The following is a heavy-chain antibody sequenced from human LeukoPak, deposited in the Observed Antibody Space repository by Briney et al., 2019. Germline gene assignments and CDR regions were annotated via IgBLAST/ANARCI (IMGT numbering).Heavy chain of an antibody. J-gene: IGHJ5*02. Sequence: GRSLRLSCTASGFTFRASNMGWFRQAPGKGLEWVGFIRSQTYGGTTQYAPSVKGRFTISIDDSTSIAYLQMHSLKTEDTGVYFCARDRIVGCTPSWFDPWGQGTQVTVSS. CDR1: GFTFRASN. CDR3: ARDRIVGCTPSWFDP. CDR2: IRSQTYGGTT. D-gene: IGHD1-26*01. V-gene: IGHV3-49*03.